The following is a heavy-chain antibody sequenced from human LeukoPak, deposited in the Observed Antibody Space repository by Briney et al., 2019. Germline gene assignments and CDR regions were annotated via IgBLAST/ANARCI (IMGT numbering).Heavy chain of an antibody. J-gene: IGHJ4*02. CDR3: ASASSHRIAAGADY. Sequence: GGSLRLSCAASGFTFSNYWMHWVRQAPGKGLVWVSRINSDGSSRNYADSVKGRFTISRDNAKNTLYLQMNSLRAEDTAVYYCASASSHRIAAGADYWGQGTLVNVSS. D-gene: IGHD6-13*01. CDR1: GFTFSNYW. V-gene: IGHV3-74*01. CDR2: INSDGSSR.